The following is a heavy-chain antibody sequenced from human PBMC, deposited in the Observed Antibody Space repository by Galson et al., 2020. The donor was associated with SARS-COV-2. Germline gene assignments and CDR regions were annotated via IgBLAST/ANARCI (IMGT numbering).Heavy chain of an antibody. D-gene: IGHD4-17*01. CDR3: AKEATTVATQAKYYYYFYYRDV. V-gene: IGHV3-33*06. Sequence: GGSLRLSCAASGFTFSSYGMHWVRQAPGKGLEWVAAIWYDGSNKYYAESVKGRFTISRDNSKNTLYLQMNSLRAEDTAVYYCAKEATTVATQAKYYYYFYYRDVWGKGTTVTGSS. CDR1: GFTFSSYG. CDR2: IWYDGSNK. J-gene: IGHJ6*03.